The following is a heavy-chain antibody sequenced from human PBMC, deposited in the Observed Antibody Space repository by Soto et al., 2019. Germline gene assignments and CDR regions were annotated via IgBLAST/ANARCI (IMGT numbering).Heavy chain of an antibody. V-gene: IGHV4-39*01. J-gene: IGHJ6*02. CDR1: GGSISSSSYY. CDR2: IYYSGST. Sequence: PSETLSLTCTVSGGSISSSSYYWGWIRQPPGKGLEWIGSIYYSGSTYYNPSLNSRVTISVDSSKNQFSLKLSSLTAANTAVYYCARRIVGARSGMDVWGQGTTVTVSS. D-gene: IGHD1-26*01. CDR3: ARRIVGARSGMDV.